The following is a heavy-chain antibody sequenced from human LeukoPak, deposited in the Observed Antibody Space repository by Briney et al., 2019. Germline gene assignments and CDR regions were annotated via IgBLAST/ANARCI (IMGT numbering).Heavy chain of an antibody. V-gene: IGHV1-46*01. D-gene: IGHD3-10*01. J-gene: IGHJ6*03. CDR1: GYTFTSYY. Sequence: ASVKVSCKASGYTFTSYYMHWVRQAPGQGLEWMGIINPSGGSTSYAQKFQGRVTMTRDTSTSTVYMELSSLRSEDTAVYYCAIPQEAGFEYYYYYMDVWGKGTTVTVSS. CDR2: INPSGGST. CDR3: AIPQEAGFEYYYYYMDV.